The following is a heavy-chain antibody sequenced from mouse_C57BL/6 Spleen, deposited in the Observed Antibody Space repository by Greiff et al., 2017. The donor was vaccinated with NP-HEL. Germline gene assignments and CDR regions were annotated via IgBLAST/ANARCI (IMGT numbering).Heavy chain of an antibody. CDR2: IYPGDGDT. D-gene: IGHD2-2*01. Sequence: QVQLKQSGPELVKPGASVKISCKASGYAFSSSWMNWVKQRPGKGLEWIGRIYPGDGDTNYNGKFKGKATLTADKSSSTAYMQLSSLTSEDSAVYFCAAGLWLRRGYYAMDYWGQGTSVTVSS. CDR1: GYAFSSSW. J-gene: IGHJ4*01. V-gene: IGHV1-82*01. CDR3: AAGLWLRRGYYAMDY.